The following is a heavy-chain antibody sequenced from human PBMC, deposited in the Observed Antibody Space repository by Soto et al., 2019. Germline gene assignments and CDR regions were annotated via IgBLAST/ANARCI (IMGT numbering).Heavy chain of an antibody. J-gene: IGHJ4*02. CDR1: GYNFTTYV. CDR2: INCGSGNT. V-gene: IGHV1-3*01. D-gene: IGHD6-19*01. Sequence: QVQLVQSGAEVKQPGASASVSCKASGYNFTTYVVHWLRQAPGQGPEWMGWINCGSGNTVYSQKFQGRVTFTRDTSARTAYTDLNSLTSGDTADYYCARGYTSGWTFDFWGRGTLVTVSS. CDR3: ARGYTSGWTFDF.